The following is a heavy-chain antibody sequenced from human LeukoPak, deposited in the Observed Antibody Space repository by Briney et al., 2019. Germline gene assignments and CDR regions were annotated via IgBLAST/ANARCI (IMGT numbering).Heavy chain of an antibody. V-gene: IGHV4-39*01. CDR3: ARQKLERLFPRHYYYGMDV. J-gene: IGHJ6*02. CDR1: GGSISSGDYY. Sequence: SETLSLTCTVSGGSISSGDYYWSWIRQPPGKGLEWIGEINHSGSTNYNPSLKSRVTISVDTSKNQFSLKLSSVTAADTAVYYCARQKLERLFPRHYYYGMDVWGQGTTVTVSS. CDR2: INHSGST. D-gene: IGHD1-1*01.